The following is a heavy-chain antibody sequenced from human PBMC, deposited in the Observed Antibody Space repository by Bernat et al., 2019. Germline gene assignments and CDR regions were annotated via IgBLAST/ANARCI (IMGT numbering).Heavy chain of an antibody. CDR3: ARDRTYYYGSGSYYSLGWFDP. Sequence: QVQLVQSGAEVKKPGASVKVSCKASGYTFTSYGISWVRQAPGQGLEWMGWISAYNGNTNYAQKLQGRVTMTTDTPTSTAYMELRSLRSDDTAVYYCARDRTYYYGSGSYYSLGWFDPWGQGTLVTVAS. V-gene: IGHV1-18*01. D-gene: IGHD3-10*01. CDR2: ISAYNGNT. CDR1: GYTFTSYG. J-gene: IGHJ5*02.